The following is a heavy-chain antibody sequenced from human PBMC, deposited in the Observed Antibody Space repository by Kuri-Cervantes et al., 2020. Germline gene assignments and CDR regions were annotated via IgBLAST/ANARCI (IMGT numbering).Heavy chain of an antibody. J-gene: IGHJ3*01. CDR1: GFTVSSNE. CDR3: VREETAAADAFDF. Sequence: GGSLRLSCAASGFTVSSNEMSWVRQAPGKGLEWVSSISGGSTYYADSLKGRFTISRDNAQNSLFLQMNSLRGEDTAVYYCVREETAAADAFDFWGQGTMVTVSS. V-gene: IGHV3-38-3*01. D-gene: IGHD6-13*01. CDR2: ISGGST.